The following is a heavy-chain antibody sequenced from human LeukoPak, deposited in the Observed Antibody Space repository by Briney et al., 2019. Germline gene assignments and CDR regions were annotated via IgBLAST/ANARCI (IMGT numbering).Heavy chain of an antibody. CDR2: MNPNSGNT. CDR1: GYTFTSYD. CDR3: ARSSARTYDYVWGSYRSPADY. J-gene: IGHJ4*02. V-gene: IGHV1-8*01. D-gene: IGHD3-16*02. Sequence: ASVKVSCKASGYTFTSYDISWVRQATGQGLEWMGWMNPNSGNTGYAQKFQGRVTMTRNTSISTAYMELSSLRSEDTAVYYCARSSARTYDYVWGSYRSPADYWGQGTLVTVSS.